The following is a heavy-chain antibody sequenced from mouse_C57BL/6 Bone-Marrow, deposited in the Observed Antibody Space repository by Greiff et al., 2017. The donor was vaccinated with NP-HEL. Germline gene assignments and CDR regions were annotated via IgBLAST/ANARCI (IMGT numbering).Heavy chain of an antibody. CDR2: ISSGSSTI. J-gene: IGHJ2*01. CDR3: AREGPFDY. V-gene: IGHV5-17*01. CDR1: GFTFSDYE. Sequence: EVKVVESGGGLVKPGGSLKLSCAASGFTFSDYEMHWVRQAPEKGLEWVAYISSGSSTIYYADTVKGRFTISRDNAKNTLFLQMTSLRSEDTAMYYCAREGPFDYWGQGTTLTVSS.